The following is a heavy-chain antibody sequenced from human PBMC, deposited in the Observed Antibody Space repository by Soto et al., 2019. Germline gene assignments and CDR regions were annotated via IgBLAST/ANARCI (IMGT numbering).Heavy chain of an antibody. CDR3: TTHLVRSGYYYYYGMDV. D-gene: IGHD2-15*01. CDR2: TKSKTDGGTT. V-gene: IGHV3-15*01. Sequence: GGSLRLSCAASGFTFSNAWMSWVRQAPGKGLEWVGRTKSKTDGGTTDYAAPVKGRFTISRDDSKNTLYLQMNSLKTEDTAVYYCTTHLVRSGYYYYYGMDVWGQGTTVTVSS. J-gene: IGHJ6*02. CDR1: GFTFSNAW.